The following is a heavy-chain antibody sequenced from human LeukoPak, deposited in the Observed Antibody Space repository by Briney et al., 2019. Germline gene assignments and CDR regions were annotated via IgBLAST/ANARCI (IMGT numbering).Heavy chain of an antibody. CDR1: GFTFSSYA. V-gene: IGHV3-30-3*01. D-gene: IGHD6-19*01. CDR3: ARASAHRGIAVAGVYWYFDL. J-gene: IGHJ2*01. Sequence: GRSLRLSCAASGFTFSSYAMHWVRQVPGKGLEWVAVISYDGSNKYYVDSVKGRFTISRDNSKNTLYLQMNSLRAEDTAVYYCARASAHRGIAVAGVYWYFDLWGRGTLVTVSS. CDR2: ISYDGSNK.